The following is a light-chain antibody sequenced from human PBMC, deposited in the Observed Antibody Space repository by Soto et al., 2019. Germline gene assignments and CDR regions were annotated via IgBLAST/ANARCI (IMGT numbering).Light chain of an antibody. Sequence: EIVLTQSPATLSLSPGERATLSCRASPSVTNYLAWYQQKPGQAPRLLIYGAFNRATGIPASFSGSGSGTDLTLTISSLEPEDLAVYYCQQRSSWPPITFGQGTRLEIK. J-gene: IGKJ5*01. V-gene: IGKV3-11*01. CDR3: QQRSSWPPIT. CDR1: PSVTNY. CDR2: GAF.